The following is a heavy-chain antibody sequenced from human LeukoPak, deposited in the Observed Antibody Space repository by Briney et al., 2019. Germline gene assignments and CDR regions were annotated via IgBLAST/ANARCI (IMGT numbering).Heavy chain of an antibody. CDR2: IIAYNGNT. CDR1: GYTFTSCG. CDR3: ARVHTKVTNYFDY. D-gene: IGHD4-17*01. J-gene: IGHJ4*02. Sequence: ASVKVSFKSSGYTFTSCGISWVRQAPGQGLEWMGWIIAYNGNTNYAQKLQGRVTMTTDTSTSTSYMELRSLRSDDPAVYYCARVHTKVTNYFDYWGQGTLVTVSS. V-gene: IGHV1-18*01.